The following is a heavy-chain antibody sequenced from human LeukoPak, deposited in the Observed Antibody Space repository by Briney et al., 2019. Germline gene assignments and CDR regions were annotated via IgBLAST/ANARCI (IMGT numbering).Heavy chain of an antibody. CDR3: TSIDDYVWGSYRYGDY. D-gene: IGHD3-16*02. V-gene: IGHV3-21*03. Sequence: GGSLRLSCAASGFTFSSYSMNWVRQAPGKGLEWVSSITSSSTYIYYADSVKGRFTISRDNARNSLYLQMNSLKTEDTAVYYCTSIDDYVWGSYRYGDYWGQGTLVTVSS. CDR2: ITSSSTYI. CDR1: GFTFSSYS. J-gene: IGHJ4*02.